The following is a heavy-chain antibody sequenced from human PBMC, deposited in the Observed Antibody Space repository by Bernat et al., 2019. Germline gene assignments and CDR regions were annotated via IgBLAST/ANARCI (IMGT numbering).Heavy chain of an antibody. J-gene: IGHJ4*02. CDR3: ARDNIATAVATVAFDF. D-gene: IGHD5-12*01. Sequence: QLQLQESGPGLVKPSETLSLTCTVSGGSISSSSYYWGWIRQPPGKGLEWIGSISYSGSTYHNPSLKSRVTISVDTSKNHFSLKLSSVTAADTAVYYCARDNIATAVATVAFDFWGQGTLVTVSS. CDR2: ISYSGST. CDR1: GGSISSSSYY. V-gene: IGHV4-39*07.